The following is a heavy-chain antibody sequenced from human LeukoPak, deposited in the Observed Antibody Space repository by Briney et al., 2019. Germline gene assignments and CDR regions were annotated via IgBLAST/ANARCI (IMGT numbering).Heavy chain of an antibody. CDR2: INHSGST. V-gene: IGHV4-34*01. D-gene: IGHD2-15*01. Sequence: ASETLSLTCAVYGGSFSGYYWSWIRQPPGKGLEWIGEINHSGSTNYNPSLKSRVTISVDTSKNQFSLKLSSVTAADTAVYYCARSVEGYCRGGSCYSYSYYMDVWSKGTTVTVSS. CDR3: ARSVEGYCRGGSCYSYSYYMDV. J-gene: IGHJ6*03. CDR1: GGSFSGYY.